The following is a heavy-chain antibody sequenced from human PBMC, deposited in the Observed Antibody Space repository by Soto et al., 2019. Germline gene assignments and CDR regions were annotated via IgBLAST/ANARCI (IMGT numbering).Heavy chain of an antibody. D-gene: IGHD6-19*01. J-gene: IGHJ4*02. Sequence: QVQLQESGPGLVKPSETLSLTCTVSGGSVSSGTYYWSWIRQPPGKGLEWIGYIYYSGSTNYNPSRESRVTISVDPSKNQFSRKLSSVTAADTAVYSCASYGSGWYDVKYWGQGTLVTVSS. CDR2: IYYSGST. CDR3: ASYGSGWYDVKY. CDR1: GGSVSSGTYY. V-gene: IGHV4-61*01.